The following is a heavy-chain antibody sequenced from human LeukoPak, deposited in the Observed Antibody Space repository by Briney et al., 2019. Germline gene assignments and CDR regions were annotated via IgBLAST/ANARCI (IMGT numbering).Heavy chain of an antibody. CDR3: AKDRVSSSWGPQAFDY. D-gene: IGHD6-13*01. J-gene: IGHJ4*02. CDR2: ISGSGGST. Sequence: GGSLRLSCAAPGFTFSSYAMSWVRQAPGKGLEWVSAISGSGGSTYYADSVKGRFTISRDNSKNTLYLQMNSLRAEDTAVYYCAKDRVSSSWGPQAFDYWGQGTLVTVSS. CDR1: GFTFSSYA. V-gene: IGHV3-23*01.